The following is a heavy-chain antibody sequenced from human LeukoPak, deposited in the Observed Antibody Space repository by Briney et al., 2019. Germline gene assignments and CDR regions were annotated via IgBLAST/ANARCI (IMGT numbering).Heavy chain of an antibody. V-gene: IGHV5-51*01. Sequence: GESLQISCKGSGYSFTSYWIGWVRQMPGKGLEWMGIIYPGDSDTRYSPSFQGQVTISADKSISTAYLQWSSLKASDTAMYYCARRERYYDSSRYYYDWFDPWGQGTLVTVSS. D-gene: IGHD3-22*01. CDR2: IYPGDSDT. J-gene: IGHJ5*02. CDR1: GYSFTSYW. CDR3: ARRERYYDSSRYYYDWFDP.